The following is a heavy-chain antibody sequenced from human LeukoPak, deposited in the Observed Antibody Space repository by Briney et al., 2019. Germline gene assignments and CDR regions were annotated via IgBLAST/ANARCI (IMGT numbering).Heavy chain of an antibody. D-gene: IGHD2-21*02. CDR2: ITYKRSA. CDR1: NGFDSYYF. Sequence: SETLSLTCAVYNGFDSYYFMLVRQPPGKGLAWIGEITYKRSANYNSSLMSRATISIDVSQRQFSLKLTSVTAADTATYYCAVYGGDWQFLSWGQGTPVTVSS. J-gene: IGHJ5*02. V-gene: IGHV4-34*01. CDR3: AVYGGDWQFLS.